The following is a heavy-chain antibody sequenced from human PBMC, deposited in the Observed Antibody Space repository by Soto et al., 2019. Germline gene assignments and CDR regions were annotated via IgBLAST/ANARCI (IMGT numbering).Heavy chain of an antibody. D-gene: IGHD2-15*01. V-gene: IGHV1-46*01. J-gene: IGHJ6*02. CDR1: GYTLTSYY. CDR3: AREGYCSGGSCYGGGFYYYYGMDV. Sequence: ASVKVSCKASGYTLTSYYMHWVRQAPGQGLEWMGIINPSGGSTSYAQKFQGRVTMTRDTSTSTVYMELSSLRSKDTAVYYCAREGYCSGGSCYGGGFYYYYGMDVWGQGTTVTVSS. CDR2: INPSGGST.